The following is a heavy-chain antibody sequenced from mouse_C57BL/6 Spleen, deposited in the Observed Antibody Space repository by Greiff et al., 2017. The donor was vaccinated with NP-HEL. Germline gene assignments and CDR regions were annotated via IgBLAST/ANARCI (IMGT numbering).Heavy chain of an antibody. V-gene: IGHV1-55*01. Sequence: QVQLKQSGAELVKPGASVKMSCKASGYTFTSYWITWVKQRPGQGLEWIGDIYPGSGSTNYNEKFKSKATLTVDTSSSTAYMQLSSLTSEDSAVYYCASRGITTHYYAMDYWGQGTSVTVSS. CDR2: IYPGSGST. J-gene: IGHJ4*01. CDR1: GYTFTSYW. CDR3: ASRGITTHYYAMDY. D-gene: IGHD2-4*01.